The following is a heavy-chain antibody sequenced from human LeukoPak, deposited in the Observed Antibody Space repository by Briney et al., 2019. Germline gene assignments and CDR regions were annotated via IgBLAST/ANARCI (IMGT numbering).Heavy chain of an antibody. CDR1: ADSVSSRY. D-gene: IGHD3-22*01. CDR3: ANLHYVSSGSNFDY. Sequence: SETLSLTCTVSADSVSSRYCSWIRQPPGKGLEWIGYIHYSGTTNYNPSLKSRVTISVDTSKKQFSLKLKSVTAADTAVYYCANLHYVSSGSNFDYWGQGTLVTVSS. J-gene: IGHJ4*02. CDR2: IHYSGTT. V-gene: IGHV4-59*02.